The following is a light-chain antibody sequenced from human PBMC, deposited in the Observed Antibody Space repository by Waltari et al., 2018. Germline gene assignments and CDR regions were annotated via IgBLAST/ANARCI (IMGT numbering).Light chain of an antibody. CDR1: KLGDKY. CDR3: QAWDSSTAV. J-gene: IGLJ2*01. Sequence: SYELTQPPSVSMSPGQTASITCSGDKLGDKYACWYQQKPGQSPVLGIYQDSKRPSRIPEPVSGSNSGNTATLTISGTQAMDEADYYCQAWDSSTAVFGGGTKLTVL. V-gene: IGLV3-1*01. CDR2: QDS.